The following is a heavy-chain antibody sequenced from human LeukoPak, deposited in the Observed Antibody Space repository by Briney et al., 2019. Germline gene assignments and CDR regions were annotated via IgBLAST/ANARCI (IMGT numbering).Heavy chain of an antibody. V-gene: IGHV4-34*01. D-gene: IGHD3-22*01. Sequence: SETLSLTCAVYGGSFSAGSFSDYYWSWIRQPPGKGLEWIGEVNYIGYTNYNPSLKSRVLISIDTSKNQFSLKLSSVTAADTAVYYCARLLPPSDYWGQGTLVTVSS. CDR3: ARLLPPSDY. J-gene: IGHJ4*02. CDR1: GGSFSAGSFSDYY. CDR2: VNYIGYT.